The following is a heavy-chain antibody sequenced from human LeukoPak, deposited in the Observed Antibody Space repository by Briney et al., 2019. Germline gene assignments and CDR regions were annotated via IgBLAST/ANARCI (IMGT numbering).Heavy chain of an antibody. CDR2: INDSGTI. CDR1: GGSFSHYY. V-gene: IGHV4-34*01. CDR3: ARRWNYGRNYYIDV. J-gene: IGHJ6*03. Sequence: SETLSLTCAVYGGSFSHYYWSWIRQSSGMGLEWIGEINDSGTINYNPSLMSRVTISLDKSKNQFSLKLSSATAADTAVYYCARRWNYGRNYYIDVWGKGATVSVSS. D-gene: IGHD1-7*01.